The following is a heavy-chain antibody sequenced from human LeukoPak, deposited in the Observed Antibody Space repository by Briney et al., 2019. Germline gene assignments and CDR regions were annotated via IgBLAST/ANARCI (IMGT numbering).Heavy chain of an antibody. CDR2: IYSNGSP. Sequence: SETLSLTCTVSGASVSSYYWSWIRQPPGKGLEWIGCIYSNGSPTYNPSLKSRVTISLDTSKNQFSLNLRSVTAWDTAVYYCATLTGGDDAFDIWGQGTMVTVSS. J-gene: IGHJ3*02. CDR3: ATLTGGDDAFDI. CDR1: GASVSSYY. V-gene: IGHV4-59*02. D-gene: IGHD4-23*01.